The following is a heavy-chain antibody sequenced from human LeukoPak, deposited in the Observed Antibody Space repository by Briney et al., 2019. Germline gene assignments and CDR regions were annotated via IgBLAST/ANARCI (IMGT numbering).Heavy chain of an antibody. J-gene: IGHJ4*02. V-gene: IGHV3-49*04. CDR1: GFNFADYS. D-gene: IGHD7-27*01. Sequence: HPGRSLRLSCTASGFNFADYSMSWVRQAPGKGLEWVSFIRSKLYGGTSEYAASVKGRFTISRDDSTSIAYLQMNSLKTEDTAVYYCSRDPNWASGYFDYWGQGTLVTVSS. CDR3: SRDPNWASGYFDY. CDR2: IRSKLYGGTS.